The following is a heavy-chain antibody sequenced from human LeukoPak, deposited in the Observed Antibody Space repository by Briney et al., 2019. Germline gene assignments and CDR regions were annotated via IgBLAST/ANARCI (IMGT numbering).Heavy chain of an antibody. V-gene: IGHV3-53*01. Sequence: GGSLRLSCAASGFTVSSNYMSWVRQAPGKGLEWVSVIYSGGSTYYADSVKGRFTISRDNSKNTLYLQMNSLRAEDTAVYYCARTIAVARNDAFDIWGQGTMVTVSS. CDR3: ARTIAVARNDAFDI. D-gene: IGHD6-19*01. J-gene: IGHJ3*02. CDR2: IYSGGST. CDR1: GFTVSSNY.